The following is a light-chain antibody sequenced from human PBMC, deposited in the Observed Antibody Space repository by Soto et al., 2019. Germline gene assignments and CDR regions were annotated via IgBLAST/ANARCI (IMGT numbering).Light chain of an antibody. CDR2: DAS. Sequence: EIVLTQSPATLSLSPGERATLSCRASQSVSSYLAWYQQKPGQAPRLLIYDASNRATGIPARFSGSGSGTDFTLTISSLEPEDFAVYYYQQRSNWPPVATFGPGTKVDIK. V-gene: IGKV3-11*01. CDR1: QSVSSY. J-gene: IGKJ3*01. CDR3: QQRSNWPPVAT.